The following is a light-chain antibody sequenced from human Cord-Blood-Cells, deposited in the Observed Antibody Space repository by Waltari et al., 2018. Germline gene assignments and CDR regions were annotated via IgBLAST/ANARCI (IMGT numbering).Light chain of an antibody. CDR1: QIVSSY. V-gene: IGKV3-11*01. Sequence: EIVLTQSPATLSLSPGERATLSCWARQIVSSYLTWYQQKPGQAPRLLIYDAANRATGIPARFSGSGSGTDFTLTISSLEPEEFAVYYFQQRSNWVTFGPGTKVDIK. CDR3: QQRSNWVT. J-gene: IGKJ3*01. CDR2: DAA.